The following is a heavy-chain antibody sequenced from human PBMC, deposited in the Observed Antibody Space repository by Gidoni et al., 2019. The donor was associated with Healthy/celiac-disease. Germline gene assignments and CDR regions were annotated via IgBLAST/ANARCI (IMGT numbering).Heavy chain of an antibody. Sequence: QVQLVESGGGVVQPGRSLRLSCAASGFTFSSYGMHWVRQAPGKGLEWVAVIWYDGSNKYYADSVKGRFTISRDNSKNTLYLQMNSLRAEDTAVYYCARGRYSGYDALGWFDPWGQGTLVTVSS. CDR3: ARGRYSGYDALGWFDP. CDR2: IWYDGSNK. D-gene: IGHD5-12*01. J-gene: IGHJ5*02. V-gene: IGHV3-33*01. CDR1: GFTFSSYG.